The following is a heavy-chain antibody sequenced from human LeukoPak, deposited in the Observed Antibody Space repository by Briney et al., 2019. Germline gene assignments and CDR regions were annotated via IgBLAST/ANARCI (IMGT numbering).Heavy chain of an antibody. D-gene: IGHD3-3*01. J-gene: IGHJ2*01. CDR1: GFTFDDYA. CDR3: AKSPYAIFGVVTMGYFDL. Sequence: GGSLRLSCAASGFTFDDYAMHWVRQAPGKGLEWVSGISWNSGSIGYADSVKGRFTISRDNAKNSLYLQMNSLRAEDTALYYCAKSPYAIFGVVTMGYFDLWGRGTLVTVSS. CDR2: ISWNSGSI. V-gene: IGHV3-9*01.